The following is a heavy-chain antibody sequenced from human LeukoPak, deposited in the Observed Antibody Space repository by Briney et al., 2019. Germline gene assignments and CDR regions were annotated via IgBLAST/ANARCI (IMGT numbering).Heavy chain of an antibody. Sequence: PGGSLRLSCAASGFTFSSSGMHWVRQAPGKGLQWVAVISNDGNYNFYADSVKGRFTISREDSKNTLYLQMDSLRAEDTALYFCAKDRGSSWALDYWGQGTLVTVSS. CDR1: GFTFSSSG. CDR2: ISNDGNYN. D-gene: IGHD6-13*01. CDR3: AKDRGSSWALDY. V-gene: IGHV3-30*18. J-gene: IGHJ4*02.